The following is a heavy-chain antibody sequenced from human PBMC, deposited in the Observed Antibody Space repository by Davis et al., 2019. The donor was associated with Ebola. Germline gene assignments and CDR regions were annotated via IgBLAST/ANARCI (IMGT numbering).Heavy chain of an antibody. CDR2: IYYSGNT. CDR1: GGSIISYY. CDR3: ARREHAFDI. J-gene: IGHJ3*02. Sequence: MPSETLSLTCTVSGGSIISYYWSWFRQPPGKGLEWIGYIYYSGNTNYNPSLKSRVSISVDTSRHQFSLKLSSVTAADTAVYYCARREHAFDIWGQGTMVTVSS. V-gene: IGHV4-59*08. D-gene: IGHD5-24*01.